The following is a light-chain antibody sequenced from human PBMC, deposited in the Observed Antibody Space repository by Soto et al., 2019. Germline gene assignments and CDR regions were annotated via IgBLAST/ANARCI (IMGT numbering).Light chain of an antibody. CDR3: RNYSSFPV. V-gene: IGKV1-27*01. CDR2: AAS. Sequence: DIQMTQSPTSLYASVGDRVTITCRASQDIRNFVAWYQQKPGKAPKLLIYAASTLPSGVPSRFGGSGSGTSFSLNINSLQPEDVATYSRRNYSSFPVFGPGAKVEIK. CDR1: QDIRNF. J-gene: IGKJ3*01.